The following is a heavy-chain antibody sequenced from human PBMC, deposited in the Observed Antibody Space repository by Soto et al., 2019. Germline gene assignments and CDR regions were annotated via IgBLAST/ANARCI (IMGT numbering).Heavy chain of an antibody. D-gene: IGHD6-13*01. V-gene: IGHV1-69*01. CDR3: ARGAPVPAGQQLVPLSP. CDR1: GGTFSSYA. CDR2: IIPIFGTA. J-gene: IGHJ5*02. Sequence: QVQLVQSGAEVKKPGSSVKVSCKASGGTFSSYAISWVRQAPGQGLEWMGGIIPIFGTANYAQKFQGRVTITADESTSTAYRELSSLRSEDTAVYYCARGAPVPAGQQLVPLSPWGQGTLVTVSS.